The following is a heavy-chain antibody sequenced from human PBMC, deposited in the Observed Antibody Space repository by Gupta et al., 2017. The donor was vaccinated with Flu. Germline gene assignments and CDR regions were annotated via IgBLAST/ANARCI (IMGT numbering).Heavy chain of an antibody. CDR3: ARARGDSSSPLDY. CDR2: IWYDGVNK. V-gene: IGHV3-33*01. CDR1: GFTFRNYG. J-gene: IGHJ4*02. D-gene: IGHD6-6*01. Sequence: QVHLVESGGGVVQPGRSLRLSCAASGFTFRNYGMHWVRQAPGKGLEWVAVIWYDGVNKDYADSVKGRLTISRDNSKNTLYLQMNSLRVEDTAVYYCARARGDSSSPLDYWGQGALVTVSS.